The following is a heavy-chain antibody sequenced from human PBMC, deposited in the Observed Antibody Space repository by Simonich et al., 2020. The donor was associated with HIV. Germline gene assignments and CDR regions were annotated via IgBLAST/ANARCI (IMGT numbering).Heavy chain of an antibody. J-gene: IGHJ4*02. D-gene: IGHD6-6*01. CDR1: GLTFGDYA. CDR2: IRWNSGSI. Sequence: EVQLVESGGGLVQPGRSLRLSCAASGLTFGDYAMHWVRQAPGKGMEWVSGIRWNSGSIGYAASVKGRFTISRDNAKNSLYLQMNSLRAEDMALYYCAKDRYSSSSGSFDYWGQGTLVTVSS. CDR3: AKDRYSSSSGSFDY. V-gene: IGHV3-9*03.